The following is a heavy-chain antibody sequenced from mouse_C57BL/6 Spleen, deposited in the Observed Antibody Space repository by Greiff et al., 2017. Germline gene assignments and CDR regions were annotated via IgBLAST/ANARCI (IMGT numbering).Heavy chain of an antibody. CDR2: ISSGGSYT. V-gene: IGHV5-6*01. CDR3: ARTDFDY. CDR1: GFTFSSYG. J-gene: IGHJ2*01. Sequence: EVMLVESGGDLVKPGGSLKLSCAASGFTFSSYGMSWVRQTPDKRLEWVATISSGGSYTYYPDSVKGRFNISRDNAKNTLYLQMSSLKSEDTAMYYCARTDFDYWGQGTTLTVSS.